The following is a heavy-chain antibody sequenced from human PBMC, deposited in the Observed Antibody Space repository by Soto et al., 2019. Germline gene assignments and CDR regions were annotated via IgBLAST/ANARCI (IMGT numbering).Heavy chain of an antibody. J-gene: IGHJ6*02. V-gene: IGHV1-2*02. CDR2: LKPDNGGT. Sequence: QVQLVQSGAEVKPPGASVKVSCKASGYTFTGHYMHWVRQVSGRRLEFLGWLKPDNGGTYYAPKFQGRVTFTRDTCNTIAYMEMRGLHSDDTAVYFCARDLCPLGSGSPCPTFGMDVWGQGTTVAVTS. D-gene: IGHD3-10*01. CDR1: GYTFTGHY. CDR3: ARDLCPLGSGSPCPTFGMDV.